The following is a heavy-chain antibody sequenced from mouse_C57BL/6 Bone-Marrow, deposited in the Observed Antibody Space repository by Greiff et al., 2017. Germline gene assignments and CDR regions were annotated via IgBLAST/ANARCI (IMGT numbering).Heavy chain of an antibody. CDR3: AYFDGNYVNF. V-gene: IGHV14-4*01. Sequence: EVQLQQSGAELVRPGASVKLSCTASGFNIKDDYIHWVKQRPEQGLEWIGWIDPEIGDTEYASKFQGKATITSDTSSNTAYLQLSSLTSEDTAVYYCAYFDGNYVNFWGQGTPLTVAS. CDR1: GFNIKDDY. CDR2: IDPEIGDT. D-gene: IGHD2-1*01. J-gene: IGHJ2*01.